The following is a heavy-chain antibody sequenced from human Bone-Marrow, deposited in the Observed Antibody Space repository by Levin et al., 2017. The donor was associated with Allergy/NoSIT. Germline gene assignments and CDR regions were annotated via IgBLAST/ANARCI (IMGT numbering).Heavy chain of an antibody. CDR2: IYWDDDK. Sequence: SGPTLVKPTQTLTLTCTFSGFSLSASGVGVGWIRQPPRKALEWLALIYWDDDKRYSPSLRSRLTIAKDTSKNQVVLTMTNMDPVDTATYYCAHLRQYSSSSGFDYWGQGTLVTVSS. CDR3: AHLRQYSSSSGFDY. D-gene: IGHD6-6*01. V-gene: IGHV2-5*02. J-gene: IGHJ4*02. CDR1: GFSLSASGVG.